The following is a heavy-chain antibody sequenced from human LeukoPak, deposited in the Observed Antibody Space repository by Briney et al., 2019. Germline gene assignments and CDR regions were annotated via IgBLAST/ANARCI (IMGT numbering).Heavy chain of an antibody. Sequence: GGSLRLSCAASGFTFSGSAMHWVRQASGKGLEWVGRIRSKANSHATAYAASVKGRFTISRDDSKNTAYLQMNSLKTEDTAVYYCARSHRRRLANWFDPWGQGTLVTVSS. CDR1: GFTFSGSA. V-gene: IGHV3-73*01. J-gene: IGHJ5*02. CDR2: IRSKANSHAT. CDR3: ARSHRRRLANWFDP. D-gene: IGHD1-1*01.